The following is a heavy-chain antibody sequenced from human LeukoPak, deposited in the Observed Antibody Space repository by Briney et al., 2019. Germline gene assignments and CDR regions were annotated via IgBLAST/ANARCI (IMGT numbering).Heavy chain of an antibody. CDR3: ARDPANYYDRRGAFDI. J-gene: IGHJ3*02. D-gene: IGHD3-22*01. Sequence: SETLSLTCTVSGVSISSYYWSWVRQPPGKGLECVGCIYYSGGTNYNPSLKSRVTITVDTSKNQFSLKLSSVTAADTAVYYCARDPANYYDRRGAFDIWGQGTMVTVSS. CDR1: GVSISSYY. CDR2: IYYSGGT. V-gene: IGHV4-59*01.